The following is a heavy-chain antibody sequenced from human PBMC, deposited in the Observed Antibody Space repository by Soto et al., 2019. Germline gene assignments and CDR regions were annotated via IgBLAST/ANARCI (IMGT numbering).Heavy chain of an antibody. Sequence: QVQLVQSGYEVKEPGASVTVSCKASGYTFNNYGITWVRQAPGQGLGWIGWISAYNGNANYAQKFQARVTLTRDTSTSTAYLELRSLRSDDTAVYYCARGTRRFGELFDAFDIWGQGTMVPVSS. D-gene: IGHD3-10*01. CDR1: GYTFNNYG. V-gene: IGHV1-18*01. CDR3: ARGTRRFGELFDAFDI. J-gene: IGHJ3*02. CDR2: ISAYNGNA.